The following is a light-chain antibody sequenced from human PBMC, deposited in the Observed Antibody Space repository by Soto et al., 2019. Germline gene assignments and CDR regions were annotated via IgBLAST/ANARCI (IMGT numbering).Light chain of an antibody. V-gene: IGKV3-15*01. J-gene: IGKJ1*01. CDR1: QSVSSN. CDR2: GAS. CDR3: QQYNNWPCT. Sequence: EIVMTQSPATLSVSPGERATLSCRASQSVSSNLAWYQQKPGQAPRLLIYGASTRATGIPARFSGSGSGTEFTLTISSLQSEDFAVYYCQQYNNWPCTFGQGTKV.